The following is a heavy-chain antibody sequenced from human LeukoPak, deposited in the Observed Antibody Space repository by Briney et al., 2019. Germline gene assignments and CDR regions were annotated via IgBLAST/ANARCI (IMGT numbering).Heavy chain of an antibody. J-gene: IGHJ4*02. CDR1: GFTFSSYA. Sequence: GGSLRLSCAASGFTFSSYAMSWVHQAPGKGLEWVSAISGSGGSTYYADSVKGRFTISRDNSKNTLYLQMNSLRAEDTAVYYCASDYDSSGDPYYFDYWGQGTLVTVSS. CDR3: ASDYDSSGDPYYFDY. D-gene: IGHD3-22*01. V-gene: IGHV3-23*01. CDR2: ISGSGGST.